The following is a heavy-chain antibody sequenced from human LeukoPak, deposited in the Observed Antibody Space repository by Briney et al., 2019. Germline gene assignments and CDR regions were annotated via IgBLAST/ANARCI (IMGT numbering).Heavy chain of an antibody. V-gene: IGHV1-18*01. J-gene: IGHJ3*02. Sequence: ASVKVSCKASGYTFTSYGISWVRQAPGQGLEWMGWISAYSGNTNYAQKLQGRVTMTTDTSTSTAYMELRSLRSDDTAVYYCARVNPTYYYDSSGYRGAFDIWGQGTMVTVSS. CDR3: ARVNPTYYYDSSGYRGAFDI. CDR2: ISAYSGNT. CDR1: GYTFTSYG. D-gene: IGHD3-22*01.